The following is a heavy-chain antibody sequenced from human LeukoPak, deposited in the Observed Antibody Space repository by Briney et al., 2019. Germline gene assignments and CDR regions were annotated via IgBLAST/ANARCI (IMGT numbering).Heavy chain of an antibody. V-gene: IGHV3-53*01. CDR1: GFVVSSNY. Sequence: GGSLRLSCAASGFVVSSNYMTWVRQAPGKGLEWVSVIYSGGNTDYADSVKGRFTISRDISKNTLYLQMNGLRAEDTAVYYCATGVIIGPPGYWGQGTLVTVSS. CDR3: ATGVIIGPPGY. J-gene: IGHJ4*02. D-gene: IGHD3-22*01. CDR2: IYSGGNT.